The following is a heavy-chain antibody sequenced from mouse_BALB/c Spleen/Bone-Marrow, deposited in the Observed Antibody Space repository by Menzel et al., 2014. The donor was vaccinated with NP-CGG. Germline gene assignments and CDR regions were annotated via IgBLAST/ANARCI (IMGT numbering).Heavy chain of an antibody. Sequence: EEPLQESGAELVKPGPSAKLSCTASGFNIKDTYMHWVKQRPEQGLERLGRIDPANGNTKYDPKFQGKATITADTSSNTAYLQLSSLTSEDTAVYYCAPYYYGSSLFAYWGQGTLVTVSA. CDR3: APYYYGSSLFAY. V-gene: IGHV14-3*02. CDR1: GFNIKDTY. J-gene: IGHJ3*01. CDR2: IDPANGNT. D-gene: IGHD1-1*01.